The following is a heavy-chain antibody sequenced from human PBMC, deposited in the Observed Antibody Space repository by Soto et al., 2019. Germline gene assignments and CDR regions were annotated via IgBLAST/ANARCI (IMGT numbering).Heavy chain of an antibody. Sequence: GGSLRLSCAASGFTFSNYGMHWVRQAPGKGLEWVSFITSSSYIFYADSVKGRFTISRDNAKNALYLQMNSLRAEDTAVYYCARDLGAVTTLGFQNWGQGTLVTVSS. V-gene: IGHV3-21*01. CDR2: ITSSSYI. CDR1: GFTFSNYG. J-gene: IGHJ1*01. CDR3: ARDLGAVTTLGFQN. D-gene: IGHD4-17*01.